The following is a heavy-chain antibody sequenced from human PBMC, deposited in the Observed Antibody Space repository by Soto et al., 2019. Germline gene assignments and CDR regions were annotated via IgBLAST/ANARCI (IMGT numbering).Heavy chain of an antibody. CDR1: GGSISRYY. D-gene: IGHD6-13*01. CDR2: IYDSGST. J-gene: IGHJ4*02. Sequence: QVQLQESGPGLVKPSETLSLTCTVSGGSISRYYWSWIRQPPGKGLEWIGYIYDSGSTNYNPSLKSRVTISVATSKNQFSLKLSSVTAADTAVYYCASSIGSSWSGGFDYWGQGTLVTVSS. V-gene: IGHV4-59*01. CDR3: ASSIGSSWSGGFDY.